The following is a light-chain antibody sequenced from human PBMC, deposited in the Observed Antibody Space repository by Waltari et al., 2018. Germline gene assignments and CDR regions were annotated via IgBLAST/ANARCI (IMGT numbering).Light chain of an antibody. CDR2: DVS. J-gene: IGLJ3*02. CDR3: NSYASSNTRV. V-gene: IGLV2-14*03. CDR1: SSDVGGYHY. Sequence: QSALTQAASVSGSPGQPITISCTGTSSDVGGYHYVSWYQQHPGKAPKLIIYDVSNRPSGVSNRFSGSKSGNTASLTISGLQAEDEADYYCNSYASSNTRVFGGGTKLTVL.